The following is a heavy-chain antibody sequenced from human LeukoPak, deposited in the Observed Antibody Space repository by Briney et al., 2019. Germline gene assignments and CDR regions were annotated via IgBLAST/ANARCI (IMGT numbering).Heavy chain of an antibody. CDR1: GYTFTSYG. V-gene: IGHV1-18*01. CDR3: ARDEITMMTYYYGMDV. D-gene: IGHD3-22*01. Sequence: GASVKASCKASGYTFTSYGISWVRQAHGQGLEWMGWISAYNGNTNYAQKLQGRVTMTTDTSTSTAYMELRSLRSDDTAVYYCARDEITMMTYYYGMDVWGQGTTVTVSS. J-gene: IGHJ6*02. CDR2: ISAYNGNT.